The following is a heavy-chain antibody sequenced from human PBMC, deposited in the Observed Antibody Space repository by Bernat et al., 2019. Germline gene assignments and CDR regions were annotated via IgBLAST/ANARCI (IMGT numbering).Heavy chain of an antibody. Sequence: QVQPVQSGSELKKPGASVKVSCKASGYTFTSYAMNWVRQAPGQGLEWMGWINTNTGNPTYAQGFTGRFVFSLDTSVSTAYLQISSLKAEDTAVYYCARDGSPMVQGVSMLVDYWGQGTLVTVSS. J-gene: IGHJ4*02. CDR3: ARDGSPMVQGVSMLVDY. D-gene: IGHD3-10*01. V-gene: IGHV7-4-1*02. CDR1: GYTFTSYA. CDR2: INTNTGNP.